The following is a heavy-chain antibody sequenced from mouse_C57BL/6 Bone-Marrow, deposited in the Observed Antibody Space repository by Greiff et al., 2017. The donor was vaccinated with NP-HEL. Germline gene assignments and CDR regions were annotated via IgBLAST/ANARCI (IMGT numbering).Heavy chain of an antibody. Sequence: EVQGVESGGGLVQPGGSLKLSCAASGFTFSDYYMYWVRQTPEKRLEWVAYISNGGGSTYYLDTVKGRFTISRDNAKNTLYLQMSRLKSEDTAVYYGARRGQLRLPFAYWGQGTLVTVSA. CDR2: ISNGGGST. V-gene: IGHV5-12*01. CDR1: GFTFSDYY. J-gene: IGHJ3*01. CDR3: ARRGQLRLPFAY. D-gene: IGHD3-2*02.